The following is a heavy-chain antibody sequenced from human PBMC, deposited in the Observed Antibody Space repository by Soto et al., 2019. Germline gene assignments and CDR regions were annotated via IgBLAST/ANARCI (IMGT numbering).Heavy chain of an antibody. V-gene: IGHV3-23*01. CDR1: GFTFSSYA. Sequence: EVQLLESGGGLVQPGGSLRLSCAASGFTFSSYAMSWVRQAPGKGLEWVSAISGSGGSTYYADSVKGRFTISRDNSKNTLYLQMNSLRAEDTAVYYCAKGRGGVWMVEWTSYYFDYWGQGTLVTVSS. J-gene: IGHJ4*02. D-gene: IGHD2-8*02. CDR3: AKGRGGVWMVEWTSYYFDY. CDR2: ISGSGGST.